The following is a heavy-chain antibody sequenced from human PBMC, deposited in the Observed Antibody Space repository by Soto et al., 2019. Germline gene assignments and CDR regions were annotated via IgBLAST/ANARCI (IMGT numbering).Heavy chain of an antibody. CDR1: GYTFTGYG. J-gene: IGHJ6*02. CDR2: ISAYNGNT. D-gene: IGHD3-16*01. Sequence: ASVKVSCKASGYTFTGYGISWVRQAPGQGLEWMGWISAYNGNTNYAQKLQGRVTMTTDTSTSTAYMELRSLRSDDTAVYYCARFWGSYSYGLVPDYRYGMDFWGPGTTVTVSS. CDR3: ARFWGSYSYGLVPDYRYGMDF. V-gene: IGHV1-18*01.